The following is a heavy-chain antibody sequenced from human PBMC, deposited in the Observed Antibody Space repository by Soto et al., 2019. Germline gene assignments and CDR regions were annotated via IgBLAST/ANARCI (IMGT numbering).Heavy chain of an antibody. CDR2: IIPLFGTA. J-gene: IGHJ4*02. D-gene: IGHD2-21*02. V-gene: IGHV1-69*06. Sequence: QVYLVQSGAEVKKPGSSVKTSCKASGGIFSSNTINWVRQAAGQGLEWMGGIIPLFGTANYAEKFQGRVTITADKSTKTEYMELTSLRPEDTAVYYCASKAACGGDCYAFDSWGQGTLVTVSS. CDR1: GGIFSSNT. CDR3: ASKAACGGDCYAFDS.